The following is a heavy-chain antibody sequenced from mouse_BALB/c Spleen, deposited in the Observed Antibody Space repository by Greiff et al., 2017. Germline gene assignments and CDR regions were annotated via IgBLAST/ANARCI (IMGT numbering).Heavy chain of an antibody. D-gene: IGHD4-1*01. CDR1: GYAFSSYW. CDR3: ARGNSWDRYFDY. CDR2: IYPGDGDT. J-gene: IGHJ2*01. Sequence: QVQLQQSGAELVRPGSSVKISCKASGYAFSSYWMNWVKQRPGQGLEWIGQIYPGDGDTNYNGKFKGKATLTADKSSSTAYMQLSSLTSEDSAVYFCARGNSWDRYFDYWGQGTTLTVSS. V-gene: IGHV1-80*01.